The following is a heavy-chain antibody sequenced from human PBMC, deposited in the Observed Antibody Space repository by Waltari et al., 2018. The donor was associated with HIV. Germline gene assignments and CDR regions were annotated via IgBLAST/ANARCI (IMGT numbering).Heavy chain of an antibody. CDR1: GFPFSSSG. V-gene: IGHV3-30*03. D-gene: IGHD6-19*01. Sequence: QVQLVESGGGVVQPGRSLSLSCAASGFPFSSSGLPWFRQAPGKGLEWGAVISYDGSNKYYADSVKGRFTISRDNSKNTLYLQMNSLRAEDTAVYYCARSLKYSSGWYGDYWGQGTLVTVSS. CDR3: ARSLKYSSGWYGDY. J-gene: IGHJ4*02. CDR2: ISYDGSNK.